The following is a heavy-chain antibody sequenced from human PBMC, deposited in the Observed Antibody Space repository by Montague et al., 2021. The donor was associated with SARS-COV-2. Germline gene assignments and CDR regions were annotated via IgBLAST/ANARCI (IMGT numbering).Heavy chain of an antibody. Sequence: SETLSLTCTVSGSSITTTSHYWGWIRQPPGKGLEWIGSIYYSGYTHYNPSLKTRLTLSVDTSTNQFSLKLSSVTAADTAVYHCARLGPGPQGEESWGQGTVVIVSS. V-gene: IGHV4-39*01. D-gene: IGHD3-16*01. CDR1: GSSITTTSHY. CDR3: ARLGPGPQGEES. J-gene: IGHJ5*02. CDR2: IYYSGYT.